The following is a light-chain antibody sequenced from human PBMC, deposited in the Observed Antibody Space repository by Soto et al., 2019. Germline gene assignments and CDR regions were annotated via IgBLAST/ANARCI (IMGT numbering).Light chain of an antibody. V-gene: IGLV2-23*02. Sequence: QSVLTQPASVSGSPGQSITISCTGTSSDVGSYNLVSWYQQHPGKAPKLMLYEVSKRPSGVSNRFSGSKSGNTASLTISGLQAEDEADYYCCLYAGSSSYVFGPGTKLTVL. CDR3: CLYAGSSSYV. CDR2: EVS. J-gene: IGLJ1*01. CDR1: SSDVGSYNL.